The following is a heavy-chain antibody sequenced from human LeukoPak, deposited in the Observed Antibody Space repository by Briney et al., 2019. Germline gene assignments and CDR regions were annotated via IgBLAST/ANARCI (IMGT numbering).Heavy chain of an antibody. V-gene: IGHV3-23*01. J-gene: IGHJ3*02. D-gene: IGHD6-19*01. Sequence: PGGSLRLSCAASGFTFSSYAMSWVRQAPGKGLEWVSSISGSGGNTYYADSVKGRFTISRDNSKNTLYLQMNSLRAEDTAVYYCARGSIAVAGTDAFDIWGQGTMVTVSS. CDR1: GFTFSSYA. CDR2: ISGSGGNT. CDR3: ARGSIAVAGTDAFDI.